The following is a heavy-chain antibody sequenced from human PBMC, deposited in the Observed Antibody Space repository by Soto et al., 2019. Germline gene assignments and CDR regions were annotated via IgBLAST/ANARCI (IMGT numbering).Heavy chain of an antibody. J-gene: IGHJ6*02. CDR3: AKDIGEPPYYYYYGMDV. Sequence: ESGGGLVQPGRSLRLSCAASGFTFDDYAMHWVRQAPGKGLEWVSGISWNSGSIGYADSVKGRFTISRDNAKNSLYLQMNSLRAEDTALYYCAKDIGEPPYYYYYGMDVWGQGTTVTVSS. V-gene: IGHV3-9*01. CDR1: GFTFDDYA. D-gene: IGHD3-10*01. CDR2: ISWNSGSI.